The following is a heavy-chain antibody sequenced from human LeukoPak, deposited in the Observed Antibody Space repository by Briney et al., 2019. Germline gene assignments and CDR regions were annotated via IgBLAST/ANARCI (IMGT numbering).Heavy chain of an antibody. Sequence: SETLSLTCTVSGGSISSYYWSWIRQPPGKGLEWIGYIYYSGSTNYNPSLKSRVTISVDTSKNQFSLKLSSVTAADTAVYYCARDPGPTIQAFDIWGQGTMVTVSS. J-gene: IGHJ3*02. CDR3: ARDPGPTIQAFDI. V-gene: IGHV4-59*01. CDR1: GGSISSYY. D-gene: IGHD5-12*01. CDR2: IYYSGST.